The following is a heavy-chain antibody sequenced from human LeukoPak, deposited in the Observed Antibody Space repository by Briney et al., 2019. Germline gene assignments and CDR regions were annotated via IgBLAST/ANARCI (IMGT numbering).Heavy chain of an antibody. Sequence: GESLKISCKGSGYSFTSYWIGWVRQMPGKGLEWMGIIYPGDSDTRYSPSFQGQVTISADKSISTAYLQWSSLKASDTAMYYCARIRRDDSSGYPHRSPAYFDYWGQGTLVTVSS. CDR3: ARIRRDDSSGYPHRSPAYFDY. J-gene: IGHJ4*02. CDR1: GYSFTSYW. D-gene: IGHD3-22*01. V-gene: IGHV5-51*01. CDR2: IYPGDSDT.